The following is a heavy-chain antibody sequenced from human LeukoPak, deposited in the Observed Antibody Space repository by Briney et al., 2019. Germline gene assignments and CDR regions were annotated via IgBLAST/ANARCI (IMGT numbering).Heavy chain of an antibody. CDR2: MNPNSGNT. CDR3: ARGRTAGIAVAGRGADY. J-gene: IGHJ4*02. Sequence: GASVKVSCKASGYTFTSYDIHWVRQATGQGLEWMGWMNPNSGNTGYAQKFQGRVTMTRNTSISTAYMELSSLRSEDTAVYYCARGRTAGIAVAGRGADYWGQGTLVTVSS. CDR1: GYTFTSYD. V-gene: IGHV1-8*01. D-gene: IGHD6-19*01.